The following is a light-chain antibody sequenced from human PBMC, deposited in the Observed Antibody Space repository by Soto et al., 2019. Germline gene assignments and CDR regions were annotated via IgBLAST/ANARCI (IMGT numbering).Light chain of an antibody. Sequence: QSLLTQPPSGSGAPGQRVTISCTGSSSNIGAGYDVHWYQQLPGTAPKLLIYGNSNRPSGVPDRFSGSKSGTSASLAITGLQAEDEADYYCQSYDSSLSVVFGGGTKVTVL. V-gene: IGLV1-40*01. J-gene: IGLJ2*01. CDR2: GNS. CDR1: SSNIGAGYD. CDR3: QSYDSSLSVV.